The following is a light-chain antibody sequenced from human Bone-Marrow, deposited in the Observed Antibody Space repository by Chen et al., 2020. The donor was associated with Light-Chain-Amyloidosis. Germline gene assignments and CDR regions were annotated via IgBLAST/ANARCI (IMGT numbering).Light chain of an antibody. CDR3: RQYNSYSIT. Sequence: DIQMTQSPSTLSASVGDRVTITCRASQSISSWLAWDQQKPGKAPKLLIDDASSLESGVQSTFSGSGPGTEFTLTLSSLQPGDFATYYCRQYNSYSITLGQGTRLEIK. CDR2: DAS. J-gene: IGKJ5*01. V-gene: IGKV1-5*01. CDR1: QSISSW.